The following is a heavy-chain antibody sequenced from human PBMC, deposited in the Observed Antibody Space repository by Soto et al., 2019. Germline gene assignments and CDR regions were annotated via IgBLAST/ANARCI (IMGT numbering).Heavy chain of an antibody. CDR3: AKDISPVVVAASTRDYYGMDV. CDR1: GFTFSSYA. V-gene: IGHV3-9*01. D-gene: IGHD2-15*01. Sequence: EVQLLESGGGLVQPGGSLRLSCAASGFTFSSYAMSWVRQAPGKGLEWVSGISWNSGSIGYADSVKGRFTISRDNAKNSLYLQMNSLRAEDTALYYCAKDISPVVVAASTRDYYGMDVWGQGTTVTVSS. CDR2: ISWNSGSI. J-gene: IGHJ6*02.